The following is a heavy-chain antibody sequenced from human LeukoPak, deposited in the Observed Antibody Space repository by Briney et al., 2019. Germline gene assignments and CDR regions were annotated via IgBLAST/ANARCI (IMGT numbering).Heavy chain of an antibody. D-gene: IGHD3-3*01. Sequence: GGSLRLSCAASGFTFSNDWMSWIRQAPGKGLEWLGRIKSKTDGGTIDYAAPVKGRFTISRDDSKNTLYLQMNSLKTEDTAVYYCSRVTYQYYDFWSGYLDNWFDPWGQGTLVTVSS. J-gene: IGHJ5*02. V-gene: IGHV3-15*01. CDR1: GFTFSNDW. CDR2: IKSKTDGGTI. CDR3: SRVTYQYYDFWSGYLDNWFDP.